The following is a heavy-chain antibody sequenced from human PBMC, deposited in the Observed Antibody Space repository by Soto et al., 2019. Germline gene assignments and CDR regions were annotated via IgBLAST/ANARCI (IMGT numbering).Heavy chain of an antibody. CDR1: GFIFNTYW. CDR3: ARANASRNPALDP. Sequence: EVQVVESGGGLVQPGGSLRLSCAASGFIFNTYWMHWVRQAPGKGLVWISRINSDGSIADYADSVRGRIPISRDNTKNTVYRQMIGLRVDDTAVYYCARANASRNPALDPPRQGTRVAVSA. V-gene: IGHV3-74*01. J-gene: IGHJ5*02. CDR2: INSDGSIA. D-gene: IGHD1-1*01.